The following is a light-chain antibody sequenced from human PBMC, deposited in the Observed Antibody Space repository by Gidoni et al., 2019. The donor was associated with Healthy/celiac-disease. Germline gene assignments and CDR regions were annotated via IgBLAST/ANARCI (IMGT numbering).Light chain of an antibody. CDR2: GAS. CDR1: QSVSSN. Sequence: EIVMTQSPATLSVSPGERATLSGRASQSVSSNLAWYQQKPGQAPRLLIYGASTRATGIPARFSGSGSGTEFTLTISSLQSEDFAVYYCQQYNNWPPFTFXPXTKMDIK. J-gene: IGKJ3*01. V-gene: IGKV3-15*01. CDR3: QQYNNWPPFT.